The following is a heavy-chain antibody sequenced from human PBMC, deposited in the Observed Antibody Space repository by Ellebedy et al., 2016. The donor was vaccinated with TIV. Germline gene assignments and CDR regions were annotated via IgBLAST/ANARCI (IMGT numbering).Heavy chain of an antibody. D-gene: IGHD1-1*01. V-gene: IGHV1-69*04. CDR3: ARDGTRGMDV. Sequence: ASVKVSCKASGGTFSSYGINWVRQAPGQGLEWMGRIIPILGRPDYAQSFQGRATINADKSTGTPYLELSSLRSEDTAVYYCARDGTRGMDVWGQGTTVTVSS. CDR2: IIPILGRP. CDR1: GGTFSSYG. J-gene: IGHJ6*02.